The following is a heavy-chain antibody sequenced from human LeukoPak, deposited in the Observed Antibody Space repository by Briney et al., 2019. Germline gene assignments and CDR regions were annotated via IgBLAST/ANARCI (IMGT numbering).Heavy chain of an antibody. CDR3: ARGPPRGKYYYMDV. J-gene: IGHJ6*03. D-gene: IGHD1-1*01. CDR2: IGTASDT. V-gene: IGHV3-13*01. CDR1: GFTFSSFD. Sequence: GGSLRLSCAASGFTFSSFDMHWVRQPTGEGLEWVSTIGTASDTYYPGSVEGRFTLSRDNAKNSLYLQMNSLTTGDTAVYYCARGPPRGKYYYMDVWGKGTTVTVSS.